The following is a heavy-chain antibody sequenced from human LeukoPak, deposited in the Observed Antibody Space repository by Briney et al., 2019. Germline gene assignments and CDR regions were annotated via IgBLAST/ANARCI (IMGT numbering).Heavy chain of an antibody. CDR3: ARAIPVATALDY. J-gene: IGHJ4*02. D-gene: IGHD5-12*01. Sequence: KSSETLSLTCTVSGDSVSSDSYYWSWIRQPPGKGLEWIGEIYHSGSTNYNPSLKSRVTISVDKSKNQFSLKLSSVTAADTAVYYCARAIPVATALDYWGQGTLVTVSS. CDR1: GDSVSSDSYY. CDR2: IYHSGST. V-gene: IGHV4-61*01.